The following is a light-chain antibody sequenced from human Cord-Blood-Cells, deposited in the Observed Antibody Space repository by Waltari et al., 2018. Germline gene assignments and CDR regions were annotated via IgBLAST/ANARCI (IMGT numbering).Light chain of an antibody. CDR1: SCQFGGFNY. V-gene: IGLV2-14*01. Sequence: QYALTQPASWSCSPRQSITISCTGTSCQFGGFNYVSSYQQHPGKAPKLRIYDVSNRPSGVSNPFSGSKSGNTASLTISGLQAEDEADYYCSSYTSSSTYVVFGGGTKLTVL. CDR2: DVS. CDR3: SSYTSSSTYVV. J-gene: IGLJ2*01.